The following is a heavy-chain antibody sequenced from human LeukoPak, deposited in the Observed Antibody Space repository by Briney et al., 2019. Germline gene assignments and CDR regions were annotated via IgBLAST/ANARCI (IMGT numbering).Heavy chain of an antibody. CDR3: AREYYGGYVDY. Sequence: GGSLRLSCAASGFTFSTYSMNWVRQAPGKGLESVSAISSNGGSTYYANSVKGRFTISRDNSKNTLYLQMGSLRAEDMAVYYCAREYYGGYVDYWGQGTLVTVSS. D-gene: IGHD3-10*01. CDR2: ISSNGGST. V-gene: IGHV3-64*01. J-gene: IGHJ4*02. CDR1: GFTFSTYS.